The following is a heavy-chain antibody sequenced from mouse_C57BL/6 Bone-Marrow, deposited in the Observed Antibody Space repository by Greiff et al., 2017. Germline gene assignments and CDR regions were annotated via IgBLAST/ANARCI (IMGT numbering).Heavy chain of an antibody. CDR3: ARGGYYPYYFDY. V-gene: IGHV1-54*01. CDR1: GYAFTNYL. J-gene: IGHJ2*01. Sequence: QVQLQQSGAELVRPGTSVKVSCKASGYAFTNYLIEWVKQRPGQGLEWIGVINPGSGGTNYNEKVKGKAPLTADTSSSTAYIQLSSLTSEDSAVYFCARGGYYPYYFDYWGQGTTLTVSS. D-gene: IGHD2-3*01. CDR2: INPGSGGT.